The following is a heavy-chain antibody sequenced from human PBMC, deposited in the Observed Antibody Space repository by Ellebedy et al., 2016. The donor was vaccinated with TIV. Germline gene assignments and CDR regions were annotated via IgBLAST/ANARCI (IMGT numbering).Heavy chain of an antibody. CDR2: IYYSGST. CDR1: GGSISSSSYY. CDR3: ARDWGPIFWYFDL. V-gene: IGHV4-39*07. D-gene: IGHD3-16*01. Sequence: MPSETLSLTCTVSGGSISSSSYYWGWIRQPPGKGLEWIGSIYYSGSTYYNLSLKSRVTISVDTSKNQFSLKLSSVTAADTAVYYCARDWGPIFWYFDLWGRGTLVTVSS. J-gene: IGHJ2*01.